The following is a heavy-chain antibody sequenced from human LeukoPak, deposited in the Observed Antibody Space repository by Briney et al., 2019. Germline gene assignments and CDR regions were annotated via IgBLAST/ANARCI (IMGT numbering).Heavy chain of an antibody. CDR2: ISAYNGNT. D-gene: IGHD2-2*01. CDR3: ARVNWGVVSAAMSLGDY. J-gene: IGHJ4*02. V-gene: IGHV1-18*01. CDR1: GYTFTSYG. Sequence: ASVKVSCKASGYTFTSYGISWVRQAPGQGLEWMGWISAYNGNTNYAQKLQGRVTMTTDTSTSTAYMELRSLRSDDTAVYYCARVNWGVVSAAMSLGDYWGQGTLVTVSS.